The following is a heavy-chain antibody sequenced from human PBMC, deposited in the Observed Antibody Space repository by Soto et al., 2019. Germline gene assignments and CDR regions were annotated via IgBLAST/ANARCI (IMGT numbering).Heavy chain of an antibody. J-gene: IGHJ4*02. CDR1: GGTFSSYA. Sequence: QVQLVQSGAEVKKPGSSVKVSCKASGGTFSSYAISWVRQAPGQGLEWMGGIITIFGTANYAKKFQGRVTITADKSTSTAYMELSSLRAEDTAVYYCARGSTVNRGPQWGYWGQGTLVTVSS. CDR3: ARGSTVNRGPQWGY. D-gene: IGHD4-4*01. V-gene: IGHV1-69*06. CDR2: IITIFGTA.